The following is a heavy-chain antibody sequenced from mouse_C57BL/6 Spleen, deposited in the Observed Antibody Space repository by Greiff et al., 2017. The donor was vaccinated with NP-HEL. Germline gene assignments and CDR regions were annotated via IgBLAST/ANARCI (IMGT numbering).Heavy chain of an antibody. D-gene: IGHD2-4*01. J-gene: IGHJ2*01. V-gene: IGHV14-1*01. CDR2: IDPEDGDT. CDR1: GFNIKDYY. Sequence: EVQLQQSGAELVRPGASVKLSCTASGFNIKDYYMHWVKQRPEQGLEWIGRIDPEDGDTEYAPKFQGKATMTADTSSNTAYLQLSSLTSEDTAVYYCTTIYYDYDGPYYWGQGTTLTVSS. CDR3: TTIYYDYDGPYY.